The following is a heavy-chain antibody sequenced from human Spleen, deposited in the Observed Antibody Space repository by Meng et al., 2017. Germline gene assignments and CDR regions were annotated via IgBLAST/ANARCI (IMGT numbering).Heavy chain of an antibody. V-gene: IGHV4-31*01. CDR3: ARDLSGYGWFDP. D-gene: IGHD5-18*01. CDR1: GGSISRGGYY. J-gene: IGHJ5*02. CDR2: FYYSGST. Sequence: QGQLQESGPGLVKPSQTLSLTCTVSGGSISRGGYYWGWIRQHPGKGLEWIGYFYYSGSTYYNPSLKSLVTISLDTSKNQFSLKLSSVAAADTAVYYCARDLSGYGWFDPWGQGTLVTVSS.